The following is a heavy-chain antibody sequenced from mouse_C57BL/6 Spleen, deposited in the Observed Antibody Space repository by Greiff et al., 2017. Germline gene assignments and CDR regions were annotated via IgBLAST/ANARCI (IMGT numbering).Heavy chain of an antibody. CDR2: ISSGSSTI. J-gene: IGHJ1*03. CDR1: GFTFSDYG. V-gene: IGHV5-17*01. Sequence: EVQGVESGGGLVKPGGSLKLSCAASGFTFSDYGMHWVRQAPEKGLEWVAYISSGSSTIYYADTVKGRITISRDNAKNTLFLQMTSLRSEDTAMYYCASLPNWDVYWYFDVWGTGTTVTVSS. CDR3: ASLPNWDVYWYFDV. D-gene: IGHD4-1*01.